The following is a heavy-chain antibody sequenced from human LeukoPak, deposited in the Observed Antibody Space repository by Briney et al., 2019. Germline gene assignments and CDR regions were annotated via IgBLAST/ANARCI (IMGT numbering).Heavy chain of an antibody. V-gene: IGHV5-51*01. J-gene: IGHJ4*02. CDR1: GYSFTTHW. Sequence: GESLKISCKASGYSFTTHWIGWVRQMPGKGLEWMGIIYPSDSDTRYSPSFQGQVTISADKSISTAYLQWSSLKASDTAIYYCARLPSKWIQKSGYWGQGTLVTVSS. D-gene: IGHD5-18*01. CDR2: IYPSDSDT. CDR3: ARLPSKWIQKSGY.